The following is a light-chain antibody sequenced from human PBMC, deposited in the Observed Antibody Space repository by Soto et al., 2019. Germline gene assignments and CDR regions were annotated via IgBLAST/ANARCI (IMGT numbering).Light chain of an antibody. CDR3: GTWDSSLSAGGV. V-gene: IGLV1-51*02. CDR2: ENN. J-gene: IGLJ1*01. Sequence: QSVLTQPPSVSAAPGQKVTISCCGSSSNIGNNYVSWYQQLPGTAPKLLIYENNKRPSGIPDRFSGSKSGTSATLGITGLQTGDEADYYCGTWDSSLSAGGVFGTGTKLTVL. CDR1: SSNIGNNY.